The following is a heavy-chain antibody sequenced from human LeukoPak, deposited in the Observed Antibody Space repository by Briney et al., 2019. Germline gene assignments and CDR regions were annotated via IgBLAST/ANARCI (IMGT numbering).Heavy chain of an antibody. CDR3: ARTQRGYSGYGFANYYYYYMDV. CDR1: GYTFTSYD. CDR2: MNPNSGNT. J-gene: IGHJ6*03. Sequence: GASVKVSCKASGYTFTSYDINWVRQATGQGLEWMGWMNPNSGNTGYAQKFQGRVTITRNTSISTAYMELSSLRSEDTAVYYCARTQRGYSGYGFANYYYYYMDVWGKGTTVTVSS. D-gene: IGHD5-12*01. V-gene: IGHV1-8*03.